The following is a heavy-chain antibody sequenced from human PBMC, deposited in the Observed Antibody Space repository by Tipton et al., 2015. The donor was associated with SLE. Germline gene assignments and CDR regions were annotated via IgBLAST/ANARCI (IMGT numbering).Heavy chain of an antibody. CDR3: ARRGGYSTSSYYFAL. V-gene: IGHV4-59*01. CDR1: GGSIRNDF. CDR2: FYNSGST. J-gene: IGHJ2*01. D-gene: IGHD6-6*01. Sequence: PGLVKPSETLSLTCTVSGGSIRNDFWTWIRQPPGKGLEYIGYFYNSGSTSSHPSLKSRVTMSVDTSKNQFSLSLSSVTAADTAVYYCARRGGYSTSSYYFALWGRGTLVTVSS.